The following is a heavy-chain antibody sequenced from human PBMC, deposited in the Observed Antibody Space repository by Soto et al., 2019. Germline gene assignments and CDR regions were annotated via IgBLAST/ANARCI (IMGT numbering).Heavy chain of an antibody. Sequence: ASETLSLTCTVSGGSISSYYWSWIRQPPGKGLEWIGYIYYSGSTNYNPSLKSRVTISVDTSKNQFSLKLSSVTAADTAVYYCARQARFLELNWFDPWGQGTLVTVSS. CDR2: IYYSGST. V-gene: IGHV4-59*08. J-gene: IGHJ5*02. D-gene: IGHD3-3*01. CDR3: ARQARFLELNWFDP. CDR1: GGSISSYY.